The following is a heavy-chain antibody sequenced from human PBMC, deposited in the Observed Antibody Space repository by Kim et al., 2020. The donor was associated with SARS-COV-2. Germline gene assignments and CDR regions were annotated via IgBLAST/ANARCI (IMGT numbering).Heavy chain of an antibody. Sequence: GGSLRLSCVASGFTFTSYAMNWVRQAPGKGLEWVSVISGGGGSTYYADSVKGRFTISRDSSKNMVYLQMNSLRAEDTAVYYCAKEGRMTTQTSGGYFFDYWGRGTLVTVSS. CDR2: ISGGGGST. CDR3: AKEGRMTTQTSGGYFFDY. J-gene: IGHJ4*02. D-gene: IGHD4-17*01. V-gene: IGHV3-23*01. CDR1: GFTFTSYA.